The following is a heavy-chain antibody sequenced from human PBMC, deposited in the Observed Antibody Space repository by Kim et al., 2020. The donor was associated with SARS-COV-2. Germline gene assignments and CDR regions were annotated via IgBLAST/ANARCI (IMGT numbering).Heavy chain of an antibody. J-gene: IGHJ3*02. Sequence: GESLKISCKGSGYSFTTYWIGWVRQMPGKGLEWMGIIYPGDSDTTYSPSFQGQVTISADKSISTAYLQWSSLKASDTAMYFCARRGRVAARHLDAFDIWGQGTVVTVSS. CDR3: ARRGRVAARHLDAFDI. CDR1: GYSFTTYW. CDR2: IYPGDSDT. D-gene: IGHD6-6*01. V-gene: IGHV5-51*01.